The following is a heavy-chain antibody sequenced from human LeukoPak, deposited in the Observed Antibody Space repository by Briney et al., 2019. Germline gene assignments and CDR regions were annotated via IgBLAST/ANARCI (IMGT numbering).Heavy chain of an antibody. CDR2: ISWNSGSI. CDR3: ARVGSSGSLGL. V-gene: IGHV3-9*01. J-gene: IGHJ4*02. CDR1: GFTFDDYA. D-gene: IGHD2-2*01. Sequence: GGSLRLSCAASGFTFDDYAMHWVRQAPGKGLEWVSGISWNSGSIGYADSVKGRFTISRDNAKNSLYLQTNSLRAEDTALYYCARVGSSGSLGLWGQGTLVTVSS.